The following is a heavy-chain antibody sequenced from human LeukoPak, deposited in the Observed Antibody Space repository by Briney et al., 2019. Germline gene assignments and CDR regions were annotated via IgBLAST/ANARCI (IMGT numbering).Heavy chain of an antibody. V-gene: IGHV1-18*01. CDR3: ARVPEDIVVVPAALPDY. CDR1: GYTLTSYG. Sequence: ASVKVSCKASGYTLTSYGISWVRQAPGQGLEWMGWICAYNGNTNYAQKLQGRVTMTTDTSTSTAYMELRSLRSDDTAVYYCARVPEDIVVVPAALPDYWGQGTLVTVSS. J-gene: IGHJ4*02. D-gene: IGHD2-2*01. CDR2: ICAYNGNT.